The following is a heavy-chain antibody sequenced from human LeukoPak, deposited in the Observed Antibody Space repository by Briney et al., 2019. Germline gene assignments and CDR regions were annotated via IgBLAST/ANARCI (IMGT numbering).Heavy chain of an antibody. J-gene: IGHJ5*02. CDR2: IYTSGST. CDR3: ARQGTQYSYGYNWFDP. Sequence: SETLSLTCTVSGGSISSYYWSWIRQPPGKGLEWIGYIYTSGSTNYNPSLKSRGTISVDTSKNQFSLKLSSVTAADTAVYYCARQGTQYSYGYNWFDPWGQGTLVTVSS. CDR1: GGSISSYY. D-gene: IGHD5-18*01. V-gene: IGHV4-4*09.